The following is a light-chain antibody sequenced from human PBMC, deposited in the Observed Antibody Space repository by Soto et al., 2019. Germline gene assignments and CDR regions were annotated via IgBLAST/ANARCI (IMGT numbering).Light chain of an antibody. V-gene: IGLV2-23*01. CDR1: SSDVGSYNL. CDR2: EGS. CDR3: CSYAGSSTVV. Sequence: QSALTQPASVSGSPGQSITISCTGTSSDVGSYNLVSWYQQHPGKAPKLMIYEGSKRPSGVSNRFSGSKSGNTASLTISGRQAEDEADDYCCSYAGSSTVVFGGGTKLTVL. J-gene: IGLJ2*01.